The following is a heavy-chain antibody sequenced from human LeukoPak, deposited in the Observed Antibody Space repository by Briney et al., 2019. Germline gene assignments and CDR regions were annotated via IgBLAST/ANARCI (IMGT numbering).Heavy chain of an antibody. V-gene: IGHV3-74*01. J-gene: IGHJ4*02. CDR3: AAKQWLAPPPDS. Sequence: GGALRLSCAASGFTFSKYWMLWVRQAPGKGLESVSRINTDGTVTTYADSVKGRFTVSRDNADNTMFLQMNSVRDEDTAVYYCAAKQWLAPPPDSWGQGTPVTVSS. D-gene: IGHD6-19*01. CDR2: INTDGTVT. CDR1: GFTFSKYW.